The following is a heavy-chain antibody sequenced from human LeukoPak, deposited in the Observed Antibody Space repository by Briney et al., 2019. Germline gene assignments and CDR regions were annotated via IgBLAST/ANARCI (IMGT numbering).Heavy chain of an antibody. Sequence: SETLSLTCAVYGGSFSGYYWSWIRQPPGKGLEWIGEINHSGSTNYNPSLKSRVTISVDTPKNQFSLKLSSVTAADTAVYYCASRPAVGGVIPFDYWGQGTLVTVSS. D-gene: IGHD3-16*02. J-gene: IGHJ4*02. V-gene: IGHV4-34*01. CDR2: INHSGST. CDR1: GGSFSGYY. CDR3: ASRPAVGGVIPFDY.